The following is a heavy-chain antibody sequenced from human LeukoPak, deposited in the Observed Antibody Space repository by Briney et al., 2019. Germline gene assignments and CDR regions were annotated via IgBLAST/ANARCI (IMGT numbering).Heavy chain of an antibody. D-gene: IGHD3-3*01. V-gene: IGHV1-69*13. CDR3: ASGFTIFGVVNWFDP. CDR1: GGTFSSYA. CDR2: IIPIFGTA. Sequence: ASVKVSCKASGGTFSSYAISWVRQAPGQGLEWMGGIIPIFGTANYAQKSQGRVTITADESTSTAYMELSSLRSEDTAVYYCASGFTIFGVVNWFDPWGQGTLVTVSS. J-gene: IGHJ5*02.